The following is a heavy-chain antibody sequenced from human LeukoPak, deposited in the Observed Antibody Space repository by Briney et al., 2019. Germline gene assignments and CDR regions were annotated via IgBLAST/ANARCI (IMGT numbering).Heavy chain of an antibody. V-gene: IGHV3-23*01. CDR3: AKDRLPDGRWSLDY. D-gene: IGHD6-13*01. CDR2: IYGSGGGI. Sequence: GGSLRHSCAASGFPFSTYAMNWVRQAPGKGLEWVSGIYGSGGGIQYADSVKGRFTISRDNSRNILYLQMNSLRAEDTALYYCAKDRLPDGRWSLDYWGQGTLVTVSS. CDR1: GFPFSTYA. J-gene: IGHJ4*02.